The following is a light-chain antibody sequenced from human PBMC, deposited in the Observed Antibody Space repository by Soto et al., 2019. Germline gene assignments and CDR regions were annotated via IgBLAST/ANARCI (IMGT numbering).Light chain of an antibody. CDR3: QQYYSYPRT. V-gene: IGKV1-5*01. CDR2: AAS. J-gene: IGKJ1*01. CDR1: QSISSW. Sequence: DIQMTQSPSTLSASVADRATITCRASQSISSWLAWYQQKPGKAPKLLIYAASSLESGVPSRFSGSGSGTDFTLTITCLKSEDFATYYCQQYYSYPRTFGQGTKVDIK.